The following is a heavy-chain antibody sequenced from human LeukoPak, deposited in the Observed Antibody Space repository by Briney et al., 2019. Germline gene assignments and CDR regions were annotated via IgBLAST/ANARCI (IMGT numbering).Heavy chain of an antibody. Sequence: SETLSLTCTVSGDSIGSSNNYRAWVRQPPGKGLEWLGSIFYSGSTYYNPSLKSRVTISVDTSKNQFSLNLYSVTAADTATYYCARRGITYSSSFFAYWGQGTLVTVSS. J-gene: IGHJ4*02. CDR1: GDSIGSSNNY. CDR2: IFYSGST. V-gene: IGHV4-39*01. D-gene: IGHD6-13*01. CDR3: ARRGITYSSSFFAY.